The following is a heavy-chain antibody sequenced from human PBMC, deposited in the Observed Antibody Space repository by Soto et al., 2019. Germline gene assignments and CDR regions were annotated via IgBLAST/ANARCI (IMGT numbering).Heavy chain of an antibody. Sequence: QVQLQESGPGLVKPSETLSLTCTVSGGSISSYYWSWIRQPPGKGLEWIGYIYYRGGTNYNPSLKSRVTISVDTSKNQFSLKLSSVTAADTAVYYCARLNSIAAKVSWFDPWGQGTLVTVSS. CDR3: ARLNSIAAKVSWFDP. CDR2: IYYRGGT. V-gene: IGHV4-59*08. J-gene: IGHJ5*02. CDR1: GGSISSYY. D-gene: IGHD6-13*01.